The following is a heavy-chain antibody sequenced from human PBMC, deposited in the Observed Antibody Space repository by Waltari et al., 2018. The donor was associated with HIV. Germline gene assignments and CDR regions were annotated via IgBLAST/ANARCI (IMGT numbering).Heavy chain of an antibody. Sequence: QVQLVQSGGEVNKPSASVKLSCTPSGYTFSNSRITSIRQAPGQGLEWVGWISPYNDNTYYAQRFQDRVTMTTDTSATTGDMELRSLRSDDTAVYYCARDFTSRVDSWEYSDSSYFDYWGQGTLVTVSS. V-gene: IGHV1-18*01. J-gene: IGHJ4*02. CDR3: ARDFTSRVDSWEYSDSSYFDY. CDR1: GYTFSNSR. D-gene: IGHD3-22*01. CDR2: ISPYNDNT.